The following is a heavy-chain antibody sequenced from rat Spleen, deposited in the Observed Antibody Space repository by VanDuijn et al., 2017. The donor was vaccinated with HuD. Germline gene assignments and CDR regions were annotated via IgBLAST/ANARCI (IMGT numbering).Heavy chain of an antibody. D-gene: IGHD1-6*01. Sequence: EVQLVESGGGLAQPGRSLKLSCAASGFTFSNYGMHWIRQAPTKGLEWFASISPSGCSTYYGDSVKGRFTIARDNAKSTLYLQMNSLRSEDTATYYVTRERYTTDYYAYVMDAWGQGASVTVSS. V-gene: IGHV5-19*01. CDR2: ISPSGCST. J-gene: IGHJ4*01. CDR3: TRERYTTDYYAYVMDA. CDR1: GFTFSNYG.